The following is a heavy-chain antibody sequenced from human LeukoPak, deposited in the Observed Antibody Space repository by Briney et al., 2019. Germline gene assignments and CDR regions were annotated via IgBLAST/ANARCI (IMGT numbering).Heavy chain of an antibody. D-gene: IGHD3-22*01. CDR3: ARALYYYDSSGYD. V-gene: IGHV4-59*01. CDR1: DGSSSTYY. CDR2: IYYTGST. Sequence: QVQLQESGPGLLKPSETLSLTCTSSDGSSSTYYWSCIREPPRKGRGWIGYIYYTGSTNYNPSLKSRVTISVDTSKNQFSLKLSSVTAADTAVYYCARALYYYDSSGYDWGQGTLVTVSS. J-gene: IGHJ4*02.